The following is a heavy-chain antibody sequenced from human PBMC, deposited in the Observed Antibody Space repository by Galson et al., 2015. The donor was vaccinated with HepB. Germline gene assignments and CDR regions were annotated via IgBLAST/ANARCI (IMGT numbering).Heavy chain of an antibody. V-gene: IGHV3-33*01. CDR1: GFTFSSYG. Sequence: SLRLSCAASGFTFSSYGMHWVRQAPGKGLEWVAVIWYDGSNKYYADSVKGRFTISRDNSKNTLYLQMNSLRAEDTAVYYCARDPPVFITILSYGMDVWGQGTTVTVSS. D-gene: IGHD3-3*01. CDR3: ARDPPVFITILSYGMDV. CDR2: IWYDGSNK. J-gene: IGHJ6*02.